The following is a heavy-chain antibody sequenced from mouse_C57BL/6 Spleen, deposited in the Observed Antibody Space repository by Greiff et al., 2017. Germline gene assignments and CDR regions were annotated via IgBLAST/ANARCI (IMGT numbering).Heavy chain of an antibody. CDR3: ARKRPLSMDY. CDR2: ISYDGSN. J-gene: IGHJ4*01. Sequence: EVKLMESGPGLVKPSQSLSLTCSVTGYSITSGYYWNWIRQFPGNKLEWMGYISYDGSNNYNPSLKNRISITRDTSKNQFFLKLNSVTTEDTATYYCARKRPLSMDYWGQGTSVTVSS. CDR1: GYSITSGYY. V-gene: IGHV3-6*01.